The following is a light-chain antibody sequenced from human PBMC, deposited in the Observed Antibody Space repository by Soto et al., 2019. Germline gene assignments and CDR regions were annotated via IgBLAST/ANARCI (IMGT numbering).Light chain of an antibody. CDR1: SSNIGAGYD. Sequence: QSVLTQPPSVSGAPGQRVTISCTGSSSNIGAGYDVHWYQQLPGTAPKLLIYGNSNRPSGVPDRFSGSKSGTSASLAITGLQAEDEADYYCQSYDSGLRGVVFGRGTKVTVL. V-gene: IGLV1-40*01. J-gene: IGLJ2*01. CDR2: GNS. CDR3: QSYDSGLRGVV.